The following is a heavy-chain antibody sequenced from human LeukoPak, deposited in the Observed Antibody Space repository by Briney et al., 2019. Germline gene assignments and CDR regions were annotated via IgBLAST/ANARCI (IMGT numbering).Heavy chain of an antibody. CDR2: IYNDGRT. CDR3: ARSGLNRFDY. D-gene: IGHD2-15*01. Sequence: GGSLRLSCAASGFTVRSNYMSWFRQAPGKGLEWASVIYNDGRTYYADSVKGRFIISKDNPKNTLYLQMNNLRADDTAVYYCARSGLNRFDYWGQGTLVTVSS. CDR1: GFTVRSNY. J-gene: IGHJ4*02. V-gene: IGHV3-53*01.